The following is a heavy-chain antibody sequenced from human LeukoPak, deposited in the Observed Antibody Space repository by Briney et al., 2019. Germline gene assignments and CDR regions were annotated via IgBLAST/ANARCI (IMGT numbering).Heavy chain of an antibody. D-gene: IGHD3-9*01. CDR2: INPNHGDT. J-gene: IGHJ4*02. Sequence: ASVKVSCKTSGYVFINYYIHWVRLAPGQGLEWMGGINPNHGDTNYAQKVQDRVAITRDTAISTAYMHLSRLRSAATAVYYCARSPHILTGENFDYWGQGTLLTVSS. CDR1: GYVFINYY. V-gene: IGHV1-2*02. CDR3: ARSPHILTGENFDY.